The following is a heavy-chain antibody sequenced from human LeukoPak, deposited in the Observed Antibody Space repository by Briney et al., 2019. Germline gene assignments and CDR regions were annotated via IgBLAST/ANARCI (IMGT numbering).Heavy chain of an antibody. CDR2: INSSGSTI. D-gene: IGHD2-15*01. CDR1: GFTFRSYE. Sequence: GGSLRLSCAASGFTFRSYEMNWVRQAPAKGLEWVSYINSSGSTIYYADSVKDRFTISRDNAKNSLYLQMNSLRGEDTAVYYCARGYDIVVVVAATGLDYWGQGTLVTVSS. J-gene: IGHJ4*02. V-gene: IGHV3-48*03. CDR3: ARGYDIVVVVAATGLDY.